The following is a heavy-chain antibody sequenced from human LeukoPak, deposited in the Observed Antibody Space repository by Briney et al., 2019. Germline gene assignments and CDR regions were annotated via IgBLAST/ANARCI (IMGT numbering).Heavy chain of an antibody. D-gene: IGHD3-10*01. V-gene: IGHV4-34*01. CDR1: GGSFSGYY. CDR2: INHSGST. Sequence: SETLSLTCAVYGGSFSGYYWSWIRQPPGKGLEWIGEINHSGSTNYNPSLKSRVTISVDTSKNQFSLKLSSVTAADTAVYYCARVWGFGGSGSYYFDYWGQGTLVTVSS. J-gene: IGHJ4*02. CDR3: ARVWGFGGSGSYYFDY.